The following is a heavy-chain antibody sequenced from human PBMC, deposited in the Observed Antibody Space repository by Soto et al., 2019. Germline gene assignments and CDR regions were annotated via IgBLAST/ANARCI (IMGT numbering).Heavy chain of an antibody. CDR1: GFTFSSYA. CDR3: ATAQEASGNVNSYVNS. CDR2: MSGSGGAT. V-gene: IGHV3-23*01. D-gene: IGHD2-15*01. Sequence: PCGSLRLSCAASGFTFSSYAMSWVRQARGRGLEWVSVMSGSGGATYYADSVEGRFTIARDSSTNTVYLQMYSLGSDVTGVYYCATAQEASGNVNSYVNSWRQGTQVTVSS. J-gene: IGHJ4*02.